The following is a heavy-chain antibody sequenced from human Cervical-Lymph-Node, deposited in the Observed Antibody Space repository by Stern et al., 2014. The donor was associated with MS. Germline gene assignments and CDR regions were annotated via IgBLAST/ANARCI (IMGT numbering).Heavy chain of an antibody. Sequence: EMQLAESGGGLVKPGGSLRLSCAASGFTFSPYSMTWVRQAPWKGLAWVASISSRGSYIYSADSPQGRFTISRDNAKNSLYLQMNSLRAEDTAVYYCARGRGGNYRYYFDYWGQGTLVTVSS. D-gene: IGHD4-23*01. CDR1: GFTFSPYS. J-gene: IGHJ4*02. V-gene: IGHV3-21*01. CDR2: ISSRGSYI. CDR3: ARGRGGNYRYYFDY.